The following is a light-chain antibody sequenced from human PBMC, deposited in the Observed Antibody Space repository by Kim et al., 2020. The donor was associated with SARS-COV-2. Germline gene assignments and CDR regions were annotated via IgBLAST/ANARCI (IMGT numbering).Light chain of an antibody. J-gene: IGKJ5*01. CDR3: QQYGNSPYT. CDR1: RAILNTY. V-gene: IGKV3-20*01. CDR2: GAS. Sequence: SPEERATLSCRASRAILNTYLGWFQQKPGQAPRLLIYGASNRATGIPDRFCGSGSLTDFTLTINRLEPEDFAVYYCQQYGNSPYTFGEGTRLEIK.